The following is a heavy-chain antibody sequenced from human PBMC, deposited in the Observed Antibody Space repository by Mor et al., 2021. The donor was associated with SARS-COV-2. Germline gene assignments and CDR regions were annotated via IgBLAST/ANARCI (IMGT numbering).Heavy chain of an antibody. Sequence: GKGLEWVAVISYDGSNKYYADSVKGRFTISRDNSKNTLYLQMNSLRAEDTAVYYCARNEKTGYY. J-gene: IGHJ6*01. V-gene: IGHV3-30-3*01. CDR2: ISYDGSNK. D-gene: IGHD1-1*01. CDR3: ARNEKTGYY.